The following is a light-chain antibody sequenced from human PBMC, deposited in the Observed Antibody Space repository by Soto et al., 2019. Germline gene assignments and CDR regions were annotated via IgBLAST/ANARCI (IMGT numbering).Light chain of an antibody. V-gene: IGKV1-39*01. CDR2: AAS. Sequence: IPMTQSPSSLSASVGDRVTITCRASQSISTYLNWYQQKPGKAPKLLIYAASSLQSGVPSRLSGSGSGTDFTLTITSLQPEDFATYYCQQSYSAPGTFGQGTKLEIK. CDR1: QSISTY. J-gene: IGKJ2*01. CDR3: QQSYSAPGT.